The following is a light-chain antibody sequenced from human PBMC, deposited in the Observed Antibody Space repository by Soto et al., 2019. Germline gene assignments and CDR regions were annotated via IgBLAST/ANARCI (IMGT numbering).Light chain of an antibody. Sequence: EIVMTQSPATLSVSPGERATLSCRASQSVSSNLAWYQQKPGQVPRLLIYGASTRATGIPARFSGSGSGTDFTLTISSLQSEDFAVYYCQQYNNWWTFGQGTKVEI. V-gene: IGKV3-15*01. CDR2: GAS. CDR1: QSVSSN. CDR3: QQYNNWWT. J-gene: IGKJ1*01.